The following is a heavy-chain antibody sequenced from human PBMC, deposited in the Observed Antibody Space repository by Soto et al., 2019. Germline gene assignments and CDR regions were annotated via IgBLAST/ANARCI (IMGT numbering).Heavy chain of an antibody. CDR1: GYSISSGYY. D-gene: IGHD6-6*01. Sequence: SETLSLTXAVSGYSISSGYYWGWIRQPPGKGLEWIGSIYHSGSTYYNPSLKSRVTISVDTSKNQFSLKLSSVTAADTAVYYCARDPEYSSSSSWFDPWGQGTLVTVSS. V-gene: IGHV4-38-2*02. J-gene: IGHJ5*02. CDR3: ARDPEYSSSSSWFDP. CDR2: IYHSGST.